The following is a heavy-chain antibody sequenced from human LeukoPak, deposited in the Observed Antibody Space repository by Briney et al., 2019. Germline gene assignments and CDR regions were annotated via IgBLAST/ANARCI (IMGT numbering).Heavy chain of an antibody. D-gene: IGHD3-22*01. CDR2: TAGSGISK. CDR1: GFTFYNYA. CDR3: ARLPTFYYDSSGYHYDY. Sequence: GGSLRLSCVASGFTFYNYAMSWVRQAPGRGLEWASSTAGSGISKDYADSVKGRFTISKDKSKNTLYLQMDNLRAEDTGVYFCARLPTFYYDSSGYHYDYWGQGTLVTVSS. J-gene: IGHJ4*02. V-gene: IGHV3-23*01.